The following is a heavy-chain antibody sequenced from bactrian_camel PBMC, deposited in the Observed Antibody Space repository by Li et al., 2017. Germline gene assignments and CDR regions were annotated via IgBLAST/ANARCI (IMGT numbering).Heavy chain of an antibody. Sequence: VQLVESGGGSVQAGGSLTLSCIASRFTTGTFSNYHMAWFRQPVGQEREGVASLYTADGRTQYAGSVKGRFTISRDNARNTLYLHMNSLKPEDTAMYYCAAECVYRPTGSGIWESLFAYWGQGT. CDR3: AAECVYRPTGSGIWESLFAY. J-gene: IGHJ6*01. V-gene: IGHV3S31*01. D-gene: IGHD3*01. CDR1: RFTTGTFSNYH. CDR2: LYTADGRT.